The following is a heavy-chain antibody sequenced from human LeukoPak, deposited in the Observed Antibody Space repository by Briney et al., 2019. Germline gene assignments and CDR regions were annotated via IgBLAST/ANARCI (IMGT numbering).Heavy chain of an antibody. CDR1: GFTFSSQS. V-gene: IGHV3-21*01. CDR3: ATYRQVLLPFES. CDR2: ISTSSSYI. D-gene: IGHD2-8*02. J-gene: IGHJ4*02. Sequence: GGSLRLSCAASGFTFSSQSMNWVRQAPGKGLEWVSSISTSSSYIYYADSVKGRFTISRDNAKSSLYLQMNSLRSEDTAVYYCATYRQVLLPFESWGQGTLVTVSS.